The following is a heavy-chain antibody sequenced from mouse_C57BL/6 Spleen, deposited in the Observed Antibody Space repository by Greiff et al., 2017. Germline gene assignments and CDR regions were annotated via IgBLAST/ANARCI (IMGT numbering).Heavy chain of an antibody. Sequence: EVKLMESGGDLVKPGGSLKLSCAASGFTFSSYGISWVRQTPDKRLEWVATISSGGSYTYYPDSVKGRFTISRDNAKNTLYLQMSSLKSEDTAMYYCASYDYDVRFAYWGQGTLVTVSA. V-gene: IGHV5-6*01. CDR3: ASYDYDVRFAY. CDR1: GFTFSSYG. J-gene: IGHJ3*01. D-gene: IGHD2-4*01. CDR2: ISSGGSYT.